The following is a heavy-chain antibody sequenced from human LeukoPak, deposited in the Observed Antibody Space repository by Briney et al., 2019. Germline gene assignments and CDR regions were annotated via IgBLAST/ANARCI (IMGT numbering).Heavy chain of an antibody. CDR3: ARGRGDFIIFDY. CDR1: GASISSYY. CDR2: IFYYGST. V-gene: IGHV4-59*01. Sequence: SETLSLTCTVSGASISSYYWSWIRQPPGKGLEWIGYIFYYGSTNYNPSLKSRVTISVDTSKNQFSLKLKSVTAADTAVYYCARGRGDFIIFDYWGQGTQVTVSS. J-gene: IGHJ4*02. D-gene: IGHD2-21*02.